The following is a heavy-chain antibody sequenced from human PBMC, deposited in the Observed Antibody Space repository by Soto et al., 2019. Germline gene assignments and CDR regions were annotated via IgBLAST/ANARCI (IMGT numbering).Heavy chain of an antibody. V-gene: IGHV1-18*01. D-gene: IGHD2-15*01. CDR2: ISAYNGNT. CDR3: ARVPSYCSGGSCYSDAFDI. CDR1: GYTFTSYG. Sequence: ASVKVSCKASGYTFTSYGISWVRQAPGQGLEWMGWISAYNGNTNYAQKLQGRVTMTTDTSTSTAYMELRSLRSDDTAVYYCARVPSYCSGGSCYSDAFDIWGQGTMVTVS. J-gene: IGHJ3*02.